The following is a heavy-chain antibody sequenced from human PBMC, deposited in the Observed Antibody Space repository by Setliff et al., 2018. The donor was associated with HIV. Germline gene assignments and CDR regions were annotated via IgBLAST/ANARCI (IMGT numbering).Heavy chain of an antibody. Sequence: LSETLSLTCTVSGGSISSHYWSWIRQPPGKGLEWIGYIYYSGSTNYNPSLKSRVTISVDTSKNQFSLKLSSVTAADTAVYYCARDGPLEGSYRYYYYYMDVWGKGTTVTVSS. V-gene: IGHV4-59*11. CDR2: IYYSGST. D-gene: IGHD3-10*01. J-gene: IGHJ6*03. CDR1: GGSISSHY. CDR3: ARDGPLEGSYRYYYYYMDV.